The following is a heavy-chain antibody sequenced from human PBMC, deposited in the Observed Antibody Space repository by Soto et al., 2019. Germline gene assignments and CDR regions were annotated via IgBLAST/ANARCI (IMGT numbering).Heavy chain of an antibody. CDR3: ARDYDSSGTIPYDAFDI. CDR1: GFTFSYYA. D-gene: IGHD3-22*01. CDR2: IWYDGSNK. Sequence: PGGSLRLSCAASGFTFSYYAIHWVRQAPGKGLEWVAVIWYDGSNKYYADSVKGRFTISRDNSKNTLYLQMNSLRAEDTAVYYCARDYDSSGTIPYDAFDIWGQGTMVTVSS. J-gene: IGHJ3*02. V-gene: IGHV3-33*08.